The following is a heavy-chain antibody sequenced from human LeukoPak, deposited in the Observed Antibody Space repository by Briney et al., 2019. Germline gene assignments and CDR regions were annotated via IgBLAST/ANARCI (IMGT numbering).Heavy chain of an antibody. V-gene: IGHV3-48*03. CDR3: ARENMYDSSDYYGWSGYYDH. D-gene: IGHD3-22*01. CDR2: ISISGSTI. Sequence: GGSLRLSCAASGVTFSNYEMNWVRQVPGKGLEWLSYISISGSTIYYADSVKGRFTISRDNAKNSLYLQMNSLRAEDTAIYYCARENMYDSSDYYGWSGYYDHWGQGTLVTVSS. J-gene: IGHJ4*02. CDR1: GVTFSNYE.